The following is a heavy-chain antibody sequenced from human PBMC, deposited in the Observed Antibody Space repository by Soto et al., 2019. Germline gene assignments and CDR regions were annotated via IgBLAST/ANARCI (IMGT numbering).Heavy chain of an antibody. D-gene: IGHD4-17*01. CDR3: AKDKKDYGDYGGAFDI. CDR1: GFTFDDYA. Sequence: EVQLVESGGGLVQPGRSLRLSCAASGFTFDDYAMHWVRQAPGKGLEWVSGISWNSGSIGYADSVKGRFTISRDNAKNSLYLQMNSLRAEDTALYYCAKDKKDYGDYGGAFDIWGQGTMVTVSS. J-gene: IGHJ3*02. CDR2: ISWNSGSI. V-gene: IGHV3-9*01.